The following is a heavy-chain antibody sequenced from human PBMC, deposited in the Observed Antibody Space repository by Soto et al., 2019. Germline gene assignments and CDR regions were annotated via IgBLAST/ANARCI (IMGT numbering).Heavy chain of an antibody. CDR1: GYTFTGYY. Sequence: QVQLVQSGAEVKKPGASVKVSCKASGYTFTGYYMHWVRQAPGQGLEWMGWINPNSGGTNYAQKFQAWVAMTKEPSISTAYMELSRLGSDDTAVYYCARGGGDYYYYGMDGWGHRTTVTVSS. CDR3: ARGGGDYYYYGMDG. J-gene: IGHJ6*02. CDR2: INPNSGGT. D-gene: IGHD3-16*01. V-gene: IGHV1-2*04.